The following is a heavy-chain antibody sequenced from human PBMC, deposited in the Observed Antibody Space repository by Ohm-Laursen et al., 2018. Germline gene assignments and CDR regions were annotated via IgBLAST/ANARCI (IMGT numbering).Heavy chain of an antibody. D-gene: IGHD7-27*01. CDR2: INPSGGST. J-gene: IGHJ4*02. V-gene: IGHV1-46*01. Sequence: SSVKVSCKASGYTLTSYYIHWVRQAPGQGLEWMGIINPSGGSTKYAQKFQGRVTMTRDTSTSTVYMELSSLRSEDTAVYYCARDLGLVGTNWGYYFNYWGQGTLVTVSS. CDR3: ARDLGLVGTNWGYYFNY. CDR1: GYTLTSYY.